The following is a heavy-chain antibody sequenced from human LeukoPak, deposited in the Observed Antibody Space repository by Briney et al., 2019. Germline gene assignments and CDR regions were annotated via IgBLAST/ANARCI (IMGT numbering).Heavy chain of an antibody. CDR2: INPNSGGT. CDR1: GYTFTGYY. Sequence: ASVKVSCKASGYTFTGYYMHWVRQAPGQGLEWMGRINPNSGGTNSAQKFQGRVTMTRDTSIGTAYMELSRLRSDDTAVYYCARGGRDILTGYYTDFYYGMDVWGQGTTVTVSS. CDR3: ARGGRDILTGYYTDFYYGMDV. V-gene: IGHV1-2*06. D-gene: IGHD3-9*01. J-gene: IGHJ6*02.